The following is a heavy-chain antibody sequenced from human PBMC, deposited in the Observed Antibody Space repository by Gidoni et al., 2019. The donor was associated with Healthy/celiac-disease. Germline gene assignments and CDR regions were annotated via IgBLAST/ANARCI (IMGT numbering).Heavy chain of an antibody. V-gene: IGHV3-33*08. CDR1: GFTFSSYG. CDR3: ARDLGVATGYYYYGMDV. J-gene: IGHJ6*02. D-gene: IGHD3-3*01. CDR2: IWYDGSNK. Sequence: QVQLVESGGGVVQPGRSLRLSCAASGFTFSSYGMHWVRQAPGKGLEWVAVIWYDGSNKYYADSVKGRFTISRDNSKNTLYLQMNSLRAEDTAVYYCARDLGVATGYYYYGMDVWGQGTTVTVSS.